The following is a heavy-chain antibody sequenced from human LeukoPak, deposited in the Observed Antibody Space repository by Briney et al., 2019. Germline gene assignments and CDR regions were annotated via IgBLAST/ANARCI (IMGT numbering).Heavy chain of an antibody. CDR1: GFTFSKYA. J-gene: IGHJ3*02. V-gene: IGHV3-48*02. D-gene: IGHD3-22*01. Sequence: GMCLRHSCAASGFTFSKYAFHWVRQAPGKGLEWLSYISSSSSIIYYADSVKGRFTIHRDNAKNSLYLQMNSLRDEDTAVYYCARDGDSSGYYAAFDIWGQGTMVTVS. CDR2: ISSSSSII. CDR3: ARDGDSSGYYAAFDI.